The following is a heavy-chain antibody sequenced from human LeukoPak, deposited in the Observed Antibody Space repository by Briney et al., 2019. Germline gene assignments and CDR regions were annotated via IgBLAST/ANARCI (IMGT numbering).Heavy chain of an antibody. CDR1: EFTLSTHG. Sequence: PGGSLRLSCAASEFTLSTHGLSWVRQAPGKRLEWVSTVTSRRGTHYTDSVQGRFITSRDNSENTFVLEMNSLRAEDTAVYYCARRRYFDYWGQGTLVTVSS. CDR3: ARRRYFDY. V-gene: IGHV3-23*01. CDR2: VTSRRGT. J-gene: IGHJ4*02.